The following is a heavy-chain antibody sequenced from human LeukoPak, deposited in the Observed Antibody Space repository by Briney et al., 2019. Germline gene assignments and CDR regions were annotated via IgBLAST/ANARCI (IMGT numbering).Heavy chain of an antibody. CDR3: ARDLFFSDAGYSSGWRAEYFHH. CDR1: GFTFSSHW. V-gene: IGHV3-74*01. Sequence: GGSLRLSCAASGFTFSSHWMHWVRQAPGKGLVWVSRINGAGSSTSYADSVKGRFTVSRDNAKNALNLQMNSLRAEDTAVYYCARDLFFSDAGYSSGWRAEYFHHWGQGTLVTVSS. CDR2: INGAGSST. D-gene: IGHD6-19*01. J-gene: IGHJ1*01.